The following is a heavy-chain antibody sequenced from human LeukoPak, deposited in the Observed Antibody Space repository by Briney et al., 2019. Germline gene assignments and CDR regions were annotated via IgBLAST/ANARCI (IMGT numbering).Heavy chain of an antibody. Sequence: GGSLRLSCAASGNYWMHWVRQAPGKGLVWVSHINSDGSWISYADSVKGRFTISKDNTKNTVYLQMNSLRAEDTAVYYCVSFYETYWGRGTLVTISS. CDR3: VSFYETY. V-gene: IGHV3-74*01. J-gene: IGHJ4*02. CDR2: INSDGSWI. CDR1: GNYW. D-gene: IGHD2/OR15-2a*01.